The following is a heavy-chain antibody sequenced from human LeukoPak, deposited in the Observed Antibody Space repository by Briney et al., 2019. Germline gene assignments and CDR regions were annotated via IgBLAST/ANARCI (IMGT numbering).Heavy chain of an antibody. Sequence: ASVKVSCKASGYTFTSYGISWVRQAPGQGLEWMGWINPKSGGTNYAQKFQGRVTMTRDTSISTTYMELSRLRFDDTAVYYCARDLGISGWYAPPLGYFDYWGQGTLVTVSS. CDR1: GYTFTSYG. CDR3: ARDLGISGWYAPPLGYFDY. CDR2: INPKSGGT. D-gene: IGHD6-19*01. V-gene: IGHV1-2*02. J-gene: IGHJ4*02.